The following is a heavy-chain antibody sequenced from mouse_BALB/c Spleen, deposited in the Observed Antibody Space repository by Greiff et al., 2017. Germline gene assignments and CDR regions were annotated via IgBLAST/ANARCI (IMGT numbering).Heavy chain of an antibody. Sequence: QVQLQQSGAELARPGASVKLSCKASGYTFTSYWLQWVKQRPGQGLEWIGAIYPGDGDTRYTQKFKGKATLTADKSSSTAYMQLSSLASEDSAVYYCARPDDGYYDYAMDYWGQGTSVTVSS. CDR3: ARPDDGYYDYAMDY. CDR2: IYPGDGDT. D-gene: IGHD2-3*01. J-gene: IGHJ4*01. CDR1: GYTFTSYW. V-gene: IGHV1-87*01.